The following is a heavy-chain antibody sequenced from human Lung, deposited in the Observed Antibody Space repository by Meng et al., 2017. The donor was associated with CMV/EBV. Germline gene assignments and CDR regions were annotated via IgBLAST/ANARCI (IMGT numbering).Heavy chain of an antibody. Sequence: ASXXVSXKASGYTFTDYYLHWVRQAPGQGLEWMAWINVYSGGTNSAKKFQGRVALTRDTSIRTAYMELSSLRSDDTAVYYCARVYCGGNCSFDYWGQGRLVTVSS. CDR1: GYTFTDYY. J-gene: IGHJ4*02. CDR3: ARVYCGGNCSFDY. D-gene: IGHD2-21*01. CDR2: INVYSGGT. V-gene: IGHV1-2*02.